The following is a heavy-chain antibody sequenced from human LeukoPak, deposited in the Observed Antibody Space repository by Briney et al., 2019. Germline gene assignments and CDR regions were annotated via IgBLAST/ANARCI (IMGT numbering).Heavy chain of an antibody. D-gene: IGHD2-2*01. CDR1: GGSISSSYW. Sequence: PSGTLSLTCAVSGGSISSSYWWSWVRQPPGKGLEWIGEINHSGSTNYNPSLKSRVTISVDTSKNQFSLKLSSVTAADTAVYYCSGTFQLPFDYWGQGTLVTVSS. V-gene: IGHV4-4*02. CDR3: SGTFQLPFDY. J-gene: IGHJ4*02. CDR2: INHSGST.